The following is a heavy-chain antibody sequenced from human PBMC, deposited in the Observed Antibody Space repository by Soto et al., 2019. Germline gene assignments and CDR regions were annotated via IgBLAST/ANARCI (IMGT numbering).Heavy chain of an antibody. V-gene: IGHV1-69*01. CDR2: IIPFFGTT. CDR3: ARVGYSTNYGLAV. CDR1: GGTFSSYA. J-gene: IGHJ6*02. Sequence: QVQLVQSGAEVMTPGSSVKVSCKASGGTFSSYAISWVRQAPGQGLEWMGGIIPFFGTTNYAQRFQGRLTITADDSTSTAYMELRSLRSEDTAVYYCARVGYSTNYGLAVWGQGTTVYVSS. D-gene: IGHD6-13*01.